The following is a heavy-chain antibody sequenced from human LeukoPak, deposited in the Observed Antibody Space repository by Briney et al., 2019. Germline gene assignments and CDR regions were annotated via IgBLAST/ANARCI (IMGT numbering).Heavy chain of an antibody. CDR3: ARDSSGFFYSLDH. CDR2: ISYDESQR. CDR1: GFLFRDYG. D-gene: IGHD3-22*01. Sequence: GMSLRLSCEASGFLFRDYGMHWVRQTPGKGLESVTFISYDESQRDYTDSVKGRAAISRDNPKNTLYLHIDSLRTENTAIYYCARDSSGFFYSLDHWGHGTLVTVSS. J-gene: IGHJ4*01. V-gene: IGHV3-30*09.